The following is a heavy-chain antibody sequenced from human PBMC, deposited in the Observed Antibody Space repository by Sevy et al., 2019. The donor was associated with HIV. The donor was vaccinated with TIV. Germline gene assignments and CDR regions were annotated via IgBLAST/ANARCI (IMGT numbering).Heavy chain of an antibody. CDR3: AKGYCDGGSCPRDYYYYGMDV. Sequence: GGSLRLSCAASGFTFSTYAMNWVRQAPGKGLEWVSSISRSGRSTYSADSVEGRFTISGDNFKNTLYWQLSSLRVDDTAVYYCAKGYCDGGSCPRDYYYYGMDVWGQGTTVTVSS. CDR2: ISRSGRST. J-gene: IGHJ6*02. V-gene: IGHV3-23*01. CDR1: GFTFSTYA. D-gene: IGHD2-15*01.